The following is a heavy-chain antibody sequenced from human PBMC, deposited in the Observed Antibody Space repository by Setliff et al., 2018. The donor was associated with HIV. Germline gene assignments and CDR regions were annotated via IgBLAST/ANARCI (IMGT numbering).Heavy chain of an antibody. Sequence: SETLSLTCTVSGGSISRYYWSWIRQPAGKRLEFIGRISAAGTINYNPSLRSRVTLSVDTSENQFSLTVNSVTAADTAMYFCARDEGRATGSWWDQSASWYLDYWGHGILVTVSS. CDR3: ARDEGRATGSWWDQSASWYLDY. CDR2: ISAAGTI. D-gene: IGHD6-13*01. CDR1: GGSISRYY. J-gene: IGHJ4*01. V-gene: IGHV4-4*07.